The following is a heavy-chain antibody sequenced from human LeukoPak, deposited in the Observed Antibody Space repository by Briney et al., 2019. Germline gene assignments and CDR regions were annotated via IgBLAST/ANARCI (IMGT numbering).Heavy chain of an antibody. Sequence: SLRLSCAASGFTFDDYAMHWVRQAPGKGLEWVSGISWNSGSIGYADSVKGRFTISRDNAKNPLYLQMNSLRAEDTALYYCAKDSAAGAGGFDYWGQGTLATVSS. V-gene: IGHV3-9*01. J-gene: IGHJ4*02. CDR2: ISWNSGSI. CDR1: GFTFDDYA. CDR3: AKDSAAGAGGFDY. D-gene: IGHD6-13*01.